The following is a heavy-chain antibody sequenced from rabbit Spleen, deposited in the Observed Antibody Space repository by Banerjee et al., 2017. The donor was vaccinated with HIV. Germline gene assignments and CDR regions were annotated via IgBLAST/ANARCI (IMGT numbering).Heavy chain of an antibody. Sequence: QQLEESGGGLVKPGGSLKLSCKASGFTLSSYNMNWVRQARGKGLAWIGYIDPVFGITYYANWVNGRFSITSDNAQNTVFLQMTSLTASDTATYFCARVGNAGYAGYAFYYFDLWGQGTLVTVS. J-gene: IGHJ4*01. D-gene: IGHD7-1*01. V-gene: IGHV1S7*01. CDR1: GFTLSSYN. CDR2: IDPVFGIT. CDR3: ARVGNAGYAGYAFYYFDL.